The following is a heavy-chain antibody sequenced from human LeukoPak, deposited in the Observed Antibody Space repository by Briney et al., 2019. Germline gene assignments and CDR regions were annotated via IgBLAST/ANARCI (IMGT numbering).Heavy chain of an antibody. Sequence: GGSLRLSCAASGFTFSSYEMNWVRQAPGKGLEWVSYISSSGNTIYYADSVKGRFTISRDNAKNSLYLQMNSLRAGDTAVYYCVREARGYHYTYFDYWGQGTLVTVSS. CDR3: VREARGYHYTYFDY. J-gene: IGHJ4*02. CDR1: GFTFSSYE. D-gene: IGHD5-18*01. CDR2: ISSSGNTI. V-gene: IGHV3-48*03.